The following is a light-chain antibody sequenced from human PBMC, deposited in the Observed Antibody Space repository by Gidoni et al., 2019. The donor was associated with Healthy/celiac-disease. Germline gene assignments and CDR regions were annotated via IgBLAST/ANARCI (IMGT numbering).Light chain of an antibody. V-gene: IGLV2-8*01. J-gene: IGLJ2*01. CDR1: SSDAGCYNY. Sequence: QYALTQPPSASGSPGQSVTISCTGTSSDAGCYNYVSWYQPHPGKAPQLMIYEVSKRPSGVPDRFSGSKSCNTSSLTVSGLHAEDEAAYYCSSYAGSNNVLFGGGTKLTVL. CDR2: EVS. CDR3: SSYAGSNNVL.